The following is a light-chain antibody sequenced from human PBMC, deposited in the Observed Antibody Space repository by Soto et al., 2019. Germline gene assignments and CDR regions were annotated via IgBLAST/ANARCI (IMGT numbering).Light chain of an antibody. Sequence: QSALTQPASVSGSPGQSITISCTGTSSDVGGYNYVSWYQQHPGKVPKLMIYEINNRPSGVSNRFSGSKSGNTASLTISGLQAEDEADYYCSSYSSITTLVFGGGTKLTVL. CDR1: SSDVGGYNY. V-gene: IGLV2-14*01. CDR2: EIN. J-gene: IGLJ2*01. CDR3: SSYSSITTLV.